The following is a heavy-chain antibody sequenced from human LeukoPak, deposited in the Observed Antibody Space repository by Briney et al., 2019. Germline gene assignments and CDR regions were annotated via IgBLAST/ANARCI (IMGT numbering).Heavy chain of an antibody. D-gene: IGHD5-24*01. Sequence: PSETLSLTCTVSGGSISSYYWSWIRQPPGKGLEWIGYIYYSGSTNYNPSLKSRVTISVDTSKNQFSLKPSSVTAADTAVYYCAREREDDFDYWGQGTLVTVSS. CDR1: GGSISSYY. CDR3: AREREDDFDY. CDR2: IYYSGST. V-gene: IGHV4-59*01. J-gene: IGHJ4*02.